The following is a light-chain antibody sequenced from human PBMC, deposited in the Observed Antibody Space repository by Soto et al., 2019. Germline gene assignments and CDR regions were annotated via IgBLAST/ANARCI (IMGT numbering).Light chain of an antibody. V-gene: IGKV3-15*01. CDR1: QSAGSN. CDR3: QQYNNWPRST. Sequence: EIVMTQSPATLSVSPGERATLSCRASQSAGSNLAWYQLNPGQAPRLLIYGASTRATGIPARFSGSGSGTDFTLTISSLQSEDFAIYFCQQYNNWPRSTFGGGTKVEIK. J-gene: IGKJ4*01. CDR2: GAS.